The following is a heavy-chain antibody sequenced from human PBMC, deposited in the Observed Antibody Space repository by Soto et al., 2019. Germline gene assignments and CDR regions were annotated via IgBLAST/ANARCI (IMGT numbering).Heavy chain of an antibody. D-gene: IGHD6-13*01. V-gene: IGHV1-46*03. J-gene: IGHJ4*02. CDR2: INPSGGST. CDR3: ARGLATLAGYSSSWYPY. CDR1: GYTFTSYY. Sequence: ASVKVSCKASGYTFTSYYMHWVRQAPGQGLEWMGIINPSGGSTSYAQKFQGRVTMTRDTSTSTVYMELSSLRPEDTAVYYCARGLATLAGYSSSWYPYWGQGTLVTVSS.